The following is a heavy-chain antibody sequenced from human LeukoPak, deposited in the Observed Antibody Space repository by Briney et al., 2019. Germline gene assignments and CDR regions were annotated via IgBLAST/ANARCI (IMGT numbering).Heavy chain of an antibody. J-gene: IGHJ4*02. CDR3: ARALQCPDY. V-gene: IGHV1-2*06. CDR1: GGTFSSYA. CDR2: INPNSGGT. Sequence: ASVKVSCKASGGTFSSYAISWVRQAPGQGLEWMGRINPNSGGTNYAQKFQGRVTMTRDTSISTAYMELSRLRSDDTAVYYCARALQCPDYWGQGTLVTVSS.